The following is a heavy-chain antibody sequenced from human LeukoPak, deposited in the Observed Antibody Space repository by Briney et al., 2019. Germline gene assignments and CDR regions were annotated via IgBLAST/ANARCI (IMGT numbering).Heavy chain of an antibody. J-gene: IGHJ4*02. CDR2: IYYSGST. CDR1: GGSISSYY. CDR3: ARTMVRGVIVTFDY. D-gene: IGHD3-10*01. Sequence: SETLSLTCTVSGGSISSYYWSWIRQPPGKGLEWMGYIYYSGSTNYNPSLRSRVTISVDTSKNQFSLKLSSVTAADTAVYYCARTMVRGVIVTFDYWGQGTLVTVSS. V-gene: IGHV4-59*08.